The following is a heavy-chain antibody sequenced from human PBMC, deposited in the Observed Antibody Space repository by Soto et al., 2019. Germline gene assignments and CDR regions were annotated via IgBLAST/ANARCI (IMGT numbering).Heavy chain of an antibody. Sequence: QVQLVESGGGVVQPGRSLRLSCAASGFTFSDYTIHWVRQAPGKGLEWVAVISYDGNNKKYADSVEGRFTISRDNSKNTLCQQLNSLRDEDTAVYYCAKDHYPPGSALNWAVNWVAAWGQGTLVTVSS. CDR2: ISYDGNNK. V-gene: IGHV3-30-3*01. D-gene: IGHD3-10*01. J-gene: IGHJ5*02. CDR3: AKDHYPPGSALNWAVNWVAA. CDR1: GFTFSDYT.